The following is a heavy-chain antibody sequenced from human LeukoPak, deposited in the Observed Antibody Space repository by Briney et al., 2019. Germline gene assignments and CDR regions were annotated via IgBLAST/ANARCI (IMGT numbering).Heavy chain of an antibody. CDR2: MNPNSGNT. D-gene: IGHD2-21*01. CDR3: ARRPLRVVRFDP. V-gene: IGHV1-8*01. CDR1: GYTFTSYD. Sequence: ASVKVSCKASGYTFTSYDINWVRQATGQGPEWMGWMNPNSGNTGYAQKFQGRVTMTRNTSISTAYMELSSLRSEDTAVYYCARRPLRVVRFDPWGQGTLVTVSS. J-gene: IGHJ5*02.